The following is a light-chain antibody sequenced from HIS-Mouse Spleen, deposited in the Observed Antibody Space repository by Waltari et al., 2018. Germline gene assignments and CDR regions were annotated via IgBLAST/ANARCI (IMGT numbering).Light chain of an antibody. Sequence: QSALTQPASVSGSPGQSITISCTGTSSDVGSYNLVSWYQHHPGKAPKLMIYEGSKRPSGVSNRFSGSNSGNTASLTISGLQAEDEADYYCCSYAGSSTWVFGGGTKLTVL. CDR1: SSDVGSYNL. V-gene: IGLV2-23*01. J-gene: IGLJ3*02. CDR2: EGS. CDR3: CSYAGSSTWV.